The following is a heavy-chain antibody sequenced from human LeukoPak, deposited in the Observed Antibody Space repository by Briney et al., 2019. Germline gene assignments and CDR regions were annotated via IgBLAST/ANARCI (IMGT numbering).Heavy chain of an antibody. D-gene: IGHD1-26*01. Sequence: SETLSLTCTVSGGSISSHYWSWIRQPPGKGLEWIGYIYNNGSTNYNPSLKSRVTISVDTSRNQFTLKLSSVTAADTAVYYCAGSGSYRNFDYWGQGTLVTVSS. CDR3: AGSGSYRNFDY. CDR1: GGSISSHY. J-gene: IGHJ4*02. V-gene: IGHV4-59*11. CDR2: IYNNGST.